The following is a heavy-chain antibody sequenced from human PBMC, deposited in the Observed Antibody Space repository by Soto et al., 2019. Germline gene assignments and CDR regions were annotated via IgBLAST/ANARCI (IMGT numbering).Heavy chain of an antibody. Sequence: QVQLVQSGAEVKKPGSSVKVSCKASGGTFSSYTISWVRQAPGQGLEWMGRIIPILGIANYAQKFQGRVTITADKSTSTAYMELSSLRSEDTAVYYCARAIGEDSNWFAPWGQGTLVTVSS. CDR3: ARAIGEDSNWFAP. CDR2: IIPILGIA. CDR1: GGTFSSYT. D-gene: IGHD3-10*01. V-gene: IGHV1-69*02. J-gene: IGHJ5*02.